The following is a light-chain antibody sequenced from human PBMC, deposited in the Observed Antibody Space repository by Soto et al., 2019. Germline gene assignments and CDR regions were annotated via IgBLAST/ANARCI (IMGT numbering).Light chain of an antibody. Sequence: QSVLTQPPSASGSPGQSVTISCTGTSSDLGGYKYVSWYQQHPDKAPKLMIYEVTQRPSGVPDRFSGSKSGNTASLTVSGLQAEDEADYYCASHAGGNNFVVFGGGTKLTVL. CDR2: EVT. CDR3: ASHAGGNNFVV. J-gene: IGLJ2*01. V-gene: IGLV2-8*01. CDR1: SSDLGGYKY.